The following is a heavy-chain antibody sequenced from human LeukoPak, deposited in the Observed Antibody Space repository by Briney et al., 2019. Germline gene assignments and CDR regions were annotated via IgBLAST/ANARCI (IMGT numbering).Heavy chain of an antibody. CDR3: ARATTVVTGYFDY. Sequence: PGGSLRLSCAASGFTFSSFEMNWVRQAPGKGLEWVSSISSSSSYIYYADSVKGRFTISRDNAKNSLYLQMNSLRAEDTAVYYCARATTVVTGYFDYWGQGTLVTVSS. J-gene: IGHJ4*02. D-gene: IGHD4-23*01. CDR2: ISSSSSYI. CDR1: GFTFSSFE. V-gene: IGHV3-21*01.